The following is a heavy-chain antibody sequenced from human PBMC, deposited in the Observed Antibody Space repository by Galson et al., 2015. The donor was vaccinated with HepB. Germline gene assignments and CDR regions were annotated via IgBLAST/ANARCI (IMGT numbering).Heavy chain of an antibody. D-gene: IGHD5-24*01. CDR3: AKDPFPDGYNGFDY. CDR1: GFTFSSYG. V-gene: IGHV3-30*02. Sequence: SLRLSCAASGFTFSSYGTHWVRQAPGKGLEWVAFIRYDGSNKYYADSVKGRFTISRDNSKNTLYLQMNSLRAEDTAVYYCAKDPFPDGYNGFDYWDQGTLVTVSS. J-gene: IGHJ4*02. CDR2: IRYDGSNK.